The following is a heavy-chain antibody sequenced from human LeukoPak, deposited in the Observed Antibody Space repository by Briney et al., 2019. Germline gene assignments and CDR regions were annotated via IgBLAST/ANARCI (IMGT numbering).Heavy chain of an antibody. CDR3: GAYRTLDDAFDI. CDR2: RYHSGGT. V-gene: IGHV4-4*02. Sequence: SETLSLTCAVSGGSINSPKSWSWVRQPPGKGLEWIGDRYHSGGTNYNPSLKSRVAISVDTSKNRFPLELNSVTAADTAVYYCGAYRTLDDAFDIWGQGTLVTVSS. D-gene: IGHD3-16*01. CDR1: GGSINSPKS. J-gene: IGHJ3*02.